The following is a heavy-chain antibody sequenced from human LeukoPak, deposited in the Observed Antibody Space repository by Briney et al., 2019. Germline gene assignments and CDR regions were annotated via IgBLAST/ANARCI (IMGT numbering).Heavy chain of an antibody. CDR1: GYTFSTYD. J-gene: IGHJ4*02. Sequence: GASVKVSCKASGYTFSTYDFSWVRQAPGQGLEWMGWINPNSGGTNYAQKFQGWVTMTRDTSISTAYMELSRLRSDDTAVYYCARDLVRAKTSVQLWGAVGYWGQGTLVTVSS. D-gene: IGHD5-18*01. V-gene: IGHV1-2*04. CDR3: ARDLVRAKTSVQLWGAVGY. CDR2: INPNSGGT.